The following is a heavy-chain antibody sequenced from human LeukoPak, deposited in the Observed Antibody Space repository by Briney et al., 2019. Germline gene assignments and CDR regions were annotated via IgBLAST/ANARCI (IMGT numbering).Heavy chain of an antibody. D-gene: IGHD2-15*01. CDR2: IYHSGST. CDR3: ASLCSGGSCYLESGWFDP. Sequence: PSETLSLTCAVSGYSISSGDYWGWIRQPPGKGLEWIGTIYHSGSTYYNPSLKSRVTISVDTSKNQFSLKLSSVTAADTAVYYCASLCSGGSCYLESGWFDPWGQGTLVTVSS. CDR1: GYSISSGDY. J-gene: IGHJ5*02. V-gene: IGHV4-38-2*01.